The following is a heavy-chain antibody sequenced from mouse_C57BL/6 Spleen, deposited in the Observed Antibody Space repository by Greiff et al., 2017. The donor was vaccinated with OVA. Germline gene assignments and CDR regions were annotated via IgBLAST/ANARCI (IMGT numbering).Heavy chain of an antibody. CDR2: IDPETGGT. Sequence: VQLQQSGAELVRPGASVTLSCKASGYTFTDYEMHWVKQTPVHGLEWIGAIDPETGGTAYNQKFKGKAILTADKSSSTAYMELRSLTSEDSAVYYCTREGRYGSSRGYYYFDYWGQGTTLTVSS. D-gene: IGHD1-1*01. CDR3: TREGRYGSSRGYYYFDY. CDR1: GYTFTDYE. J-gene: IGHJ2*01. V-gene: IGHV1-15*01.